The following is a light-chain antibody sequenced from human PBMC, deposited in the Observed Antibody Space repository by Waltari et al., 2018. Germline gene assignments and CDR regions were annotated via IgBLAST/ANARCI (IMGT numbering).Light chain of an antibody. J-gene: IGKJ1*01. V-gene: IGKV3-20*01. CDR3: QNHERLPAM. CDR2: GAS. CDR1: QRVSRY. Sequence: EIVLTQSPGPLFLSQGARATLSCRASQRVSRYLAWYPQKPGQAPRLLIYGASSRATGIPDRFSGSGSGTDFSLTISRLEPEDFAVYYCQNHERLPAMFGQGTKVEIK.